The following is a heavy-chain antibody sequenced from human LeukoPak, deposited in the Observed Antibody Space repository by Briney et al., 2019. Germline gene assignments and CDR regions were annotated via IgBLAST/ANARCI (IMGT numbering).Heavy chain of an antibody. J-gene: IGHJ6*03. V-gene: IGHV3-48*03. Sequence: PGGSLRLSFAASGFTFSTYAMHWVRQAPGKGLEWVSYTTSTGRTTYYADSVKGRFTISRDNAKHSLYLQMNSLRVEDTAVYYCARLPDPYYYYYMDVWGKGTTVTVSS. CDR3: ARLPDPYYYYYMDV. CDR1: GFTFSTYA. CDR2: TTSTGRTT.